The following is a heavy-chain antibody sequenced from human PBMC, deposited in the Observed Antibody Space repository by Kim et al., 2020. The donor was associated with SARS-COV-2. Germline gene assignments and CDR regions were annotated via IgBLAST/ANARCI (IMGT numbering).Heavy chain of an antibody. CDR3: AKDRGSGWYGLDV. V-gene: IGHV3-23*03. D-gene: IGHD6-19*01. J-gene: IGHJ6*02. Sequence: YAESVKGRFTISRNNSKTPVFLQMTSLRAEDTAVYYCAKDRGSGWYGLDVWGQGTTVTVSS.